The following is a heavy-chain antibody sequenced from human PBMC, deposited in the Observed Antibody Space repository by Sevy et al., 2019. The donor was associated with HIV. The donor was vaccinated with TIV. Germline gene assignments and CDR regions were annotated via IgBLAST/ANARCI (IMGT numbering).Heavy chain of an antibody. CDR2: IYSGGST. J-gene: IGHJ6*02. V-gene: IGHV3-53*01. D-gene: IGHD5-18*01. Sequence: GGSLRLSCAASGFTVSSNYMSWVRQAPGKGLEWVSVIYSGGSTYYADSVKGRFTISRDNSKNTLYLQMNSLRAEDTAVYYCARARGGYSYGYYYYYGMDVWGQGTTVIVSS. CDR1: GFTVSSNY. CDR3: ARARGGYSYGYYYYYGMDV.